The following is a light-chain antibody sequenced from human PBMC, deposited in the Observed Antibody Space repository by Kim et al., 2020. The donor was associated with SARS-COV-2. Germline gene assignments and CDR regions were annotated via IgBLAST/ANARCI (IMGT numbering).Light chain of an antibody. Sequence: VSPGDTATLSCRTNQSISNNLAWYQQKPGQAPRLLIYHASPRTAGVPARFSGSGSRTEFTLTITSLQSEDFAVYSCHQYNTWPPAFGQGTKVDIK. V-gene: IGKV3-15*01. J-gene: IGKJ1*01. CDR3: HQYNTWPPA. CDR1: QSISNN. CDR2: HAS.